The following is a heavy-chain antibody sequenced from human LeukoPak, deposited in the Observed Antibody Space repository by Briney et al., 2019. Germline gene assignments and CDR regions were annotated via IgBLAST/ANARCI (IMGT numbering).Heavy chain of an antibody. CDR3: ARGSGWYDGYFDY. D-gene: IGHD6-19*01. Sequence: PGGSLRLSCAASGFTFSSYSMNWVRQAPGKGLEWVSSISSSSSYIYYADSVKGRFTISRGNAENSLYLQMNSLRAEDTAVYYCARGSGWYDGYFDYWGQGTLVTVSS. CDR2: ISSSSSYI. CDR1: GFTFSSYS. V-gene: IGHV3-21*01. J-gene: IGHJ4*02.